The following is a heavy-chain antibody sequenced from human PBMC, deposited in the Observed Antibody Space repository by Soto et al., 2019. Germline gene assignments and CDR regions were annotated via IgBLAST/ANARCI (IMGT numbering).Heavy chain of an antibody. CDR3: ARRHFDSSGFPFDY. V-gene: IGHV3-21*04. CDR1: GFTFSSYY. Sequence: PGGSLRLSCAASGFTFSSYYMNWVRQTPGKGLEWVSFISSSGTYTHYADSLKGRFTISRDNAKNSLYLQVNSLRAEDTAIYYCARRHFDSSGFPFDYWGQGTLVTVSS. D-gene: IGHD3-22*01. J-gene: IGHJ4*02. CDR2: ISSSGTYT.